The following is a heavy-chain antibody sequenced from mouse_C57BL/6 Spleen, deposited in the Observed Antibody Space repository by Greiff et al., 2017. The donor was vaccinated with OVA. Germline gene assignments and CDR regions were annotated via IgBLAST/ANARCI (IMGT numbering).Heavy chain of an antibody. D-gene: IGHD1-1*01. J-gene: IGHJ1*03. CDR3: ARGGYGSSIWYFDV. CDR2: INPSNGGT. V-gene: IGHV1-53*01. CDR1: GYTFTSYW. Sequence: QVQLQQSGTELVKPGASVKLSCKASGYTFTSYWMHWVKQRPGQGLEWIGNINPSNGGTNYNEKFKSKATLTVDKSSSTAYMQLSSLTSEDSAVYYCARGGYGSSIWYFDVWGTGTTVTVSS.